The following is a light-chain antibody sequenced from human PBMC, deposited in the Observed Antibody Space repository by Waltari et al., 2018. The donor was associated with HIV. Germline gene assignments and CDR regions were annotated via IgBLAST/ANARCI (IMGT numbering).Light chain of an antibody. CDR1: QILLHSNGYNN. J-gene: IGKJ5*01. CDR3: IQALQTPIT. CDR2: LGS. Sequence: IVRNQSPLSLPVTPGEPASISYRPSQILLHSNGYNNMDWYLQKPGQSPQRLIYLGSNRAAGVPDRFSGSRSGTDVTLKISRVEAEDVWVDYCIQALQTPITFGQGTRLEIK. V-gene: IGKV2-28*01.